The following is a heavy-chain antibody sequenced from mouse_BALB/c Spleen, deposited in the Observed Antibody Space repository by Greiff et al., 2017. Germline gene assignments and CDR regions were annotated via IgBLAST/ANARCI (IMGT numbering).Heavy chain of an antibody. J-gene: IGHJ4*01. D-gene: IGHD3-3*01. CDR3: ASQEELGTEGYAMDY. V-gene: IGHV1-4*01. Sequence: QVQLKQSGAELARPGASVKMSCKASGYTFTSYTMHWVKQRPGQGLEWIGYINPSSGYTNYNQKFKDKATLTADKSSSTAYMQLSSLTSEDSAVYYCASQEELGTEGYAMDYWGQGTSVTVSS. CDR2: INPSSGYT. CDR1: GYTFTSYT.